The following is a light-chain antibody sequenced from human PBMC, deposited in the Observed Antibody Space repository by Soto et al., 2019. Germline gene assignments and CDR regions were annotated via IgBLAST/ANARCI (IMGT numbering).Light chain of an antibody. CDR3: QQYNSYSYT. V-gene: IGKV1-5*01. CDR1: QSISSW. J-gene: IGKJ2*01. Sequence: DIQMTQSPSTLSASVGDRVTITCRASQSISSWLAWYQQKPGKAPKVLIYDASSLESGVPSRFSGSGSGTEFTLTIISLQPDDFATYYCQQYNSYSYTFGQGTKLEIK. CDR2: DAS.